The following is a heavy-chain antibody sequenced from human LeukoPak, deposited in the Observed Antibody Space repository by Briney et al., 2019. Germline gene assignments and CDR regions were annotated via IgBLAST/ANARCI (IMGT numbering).Heavy chain of an antibody. J-gene: IGHJ4*02. Sequence: SETLSLTCAVYGGSFSGYYWTWIRQTPGKGLEWIGEINGSGSTNYNPSLKSRVTISVDTSTNQFSLKLSSVTAADTAVYYCARGAAYCGSTSCSSPADYWGQGTLVTVSS. CDR2: INGSGST. CDR1: GGSFSGYY. D-gene: IGHD2-2*01. CDR3: ARGAAYCGSTSCSSPADY. V-gene: IGHV4-34*01.